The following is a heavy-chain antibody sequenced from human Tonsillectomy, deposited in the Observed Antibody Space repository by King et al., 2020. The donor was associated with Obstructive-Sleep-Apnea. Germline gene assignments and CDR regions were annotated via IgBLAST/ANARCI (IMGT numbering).Heavy chain of an antibody. D-gene: IGHD2-2*01. CDR2: ISPSDSSI. CDR3: ARDPGSSGFDI. V-gene: IGHV1-46*01. CDR1: GYTFTSSY. J-gene: IGHJ3*02. Sequence: QLVQSGAEVKKPGVSVMVSCKASGYTFTSSYIHWVRQAPGQGLEWRGIISPSDSSIIYAQNFQGRVTMTSDTSTSTVYMELSSLRPEDTAVYYCARDPGSSGFDIWGPGTMVTVSS.